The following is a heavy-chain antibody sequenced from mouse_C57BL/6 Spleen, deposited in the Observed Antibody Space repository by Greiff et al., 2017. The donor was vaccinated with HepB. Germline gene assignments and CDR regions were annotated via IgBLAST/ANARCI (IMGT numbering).Heavy chain of an antibody. CDR3: AGGLKDAMDY. CDR1: GYAFSSSW. CDR2: IYPGDGDT. D-gene: IGHD1-3*01. Sequence: VQLQQSGPELVKPGASVKISCKASGYAFSSSWMNWVKQRPGKGLEWMGRIYPGDGDTNYNGKFKGKATLAADKSSSTADMQLSSRTSEDSAVYCCAGGLKDAMDYWGQGTSVTVSS. J-gene: IGHJ4*01. V-gene: IGHV1-82*01.